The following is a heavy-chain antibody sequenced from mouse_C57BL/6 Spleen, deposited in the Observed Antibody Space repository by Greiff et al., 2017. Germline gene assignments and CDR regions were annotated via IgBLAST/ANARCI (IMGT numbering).Heavy chain of an antibody. Sequence: VQLVESGAELVRPGASVTLSCKASGYTFTDYEMHWVKQTPVHGLEWIGAIDPETGGTAYNQKFKGKAILTADKSSSTAYMELRSLTSEDSAVYYCTRGGVVPYYFDYWGQGTTLTVSS. V-gene: IGHV1-15*01. J-gene: IGHJ2*01. CDR1: GYTFTDYE. D-gene: IGHD1-1*01. CDR3: TRGGVVPYYFDY. CDR2: IDPETGGT.